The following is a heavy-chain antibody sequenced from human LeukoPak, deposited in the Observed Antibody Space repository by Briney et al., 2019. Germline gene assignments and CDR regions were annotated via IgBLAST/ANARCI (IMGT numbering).Heavy chain of an antibody. Sequence: GGSLRLSCAASGFTFSSYSMNWVRQAPGKGLEWVSSISSSSSYIYYADSVKGRFTISSDNAKNSLYLQMNSLRAEDTAVYYCASRPKTYYYMDVWGKGTTVTVSS. J-gene: IGHJ6*03. CDR3: ASRPKTYYYMDV. V-gene: IGHV3-21*01. CDR2: ISSSSSYI. CDR1: GFTFSSYS.